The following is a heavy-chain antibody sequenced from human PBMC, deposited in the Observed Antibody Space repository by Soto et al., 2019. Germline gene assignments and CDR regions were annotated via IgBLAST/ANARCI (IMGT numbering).Heavy chain of an antibody. J-gene: IGHJ5*02. V-gene: IGHV4-34*01. D-gene: IGHD3-22*01. CDR1: DGSFSGYY. CDR3: ARLGDSAGYGLHWFDP. CDR2: INYSGST. Sequence: PSETLSLTCAVYDGSFSGYYWSWIRQPPGEGLEWIGKINYSGSTHYNPSLNSRATISVDTSKNKFSLKLSSVTAADTAVYYCARLGDSAGYGLHWFDPWGQGTLVTVSS.